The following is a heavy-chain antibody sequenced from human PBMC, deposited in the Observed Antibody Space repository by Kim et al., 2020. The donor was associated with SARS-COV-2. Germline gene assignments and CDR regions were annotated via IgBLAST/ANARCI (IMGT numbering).Heavy chain of an antibody. D-gene: IGHD4-17*01. CDR3: AKDWSTVTRAYDY. J-gene: IGHJ4*02. Sequence: ADSVKGLFTISRDNYKNTLYLQMNSLRAEDRAVYYCAKDWSTVTRAYDYWGQGTLVTVSS. V-gene: IGHV3-30*02.